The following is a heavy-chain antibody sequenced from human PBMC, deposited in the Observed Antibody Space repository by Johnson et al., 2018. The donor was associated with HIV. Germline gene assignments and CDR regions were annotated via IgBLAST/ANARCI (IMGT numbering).Heavy chain of an antibody. CDR3: AREYEAFDI. J-gene: IGHJ3*02. CDR2: INQDGSIK. CDR1: GFTISNYW. V-gene: IGHV3-7*01. Sequence: VQLVESGGGGVQPGRSLRLSCAASGFTISNYWMSWVRQAPGKGLEWVANINQDGSIKYYVDSVKGRFTISRDNAKNSLYLQMNSLRAEDTAVYYCAREYEAFDIWGQGTMVTVSS.